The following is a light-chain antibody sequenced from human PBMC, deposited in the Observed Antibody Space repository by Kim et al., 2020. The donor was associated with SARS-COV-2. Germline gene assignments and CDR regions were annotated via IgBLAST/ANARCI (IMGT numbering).Light chain of an antibody. CDR3: QSYNRDNVL. CDR2: EDD. CDR1: RGSIDDNC. V-gene: IGLV6-57*03. J-gene: IGLJ2*01. Sequence: GETVTRLRPRSRGSIDDNCVKWYQRRPGGVPTAVIYEDDQRPSGVSDRFSGSIDNSSNSASLTISGLRTEDEADYYCQSYNRDNVLFGGGTQLTVL.